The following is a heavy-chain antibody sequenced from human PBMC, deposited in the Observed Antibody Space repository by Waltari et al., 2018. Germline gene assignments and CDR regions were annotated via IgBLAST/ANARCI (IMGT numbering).Heavy chain of an antibody. J-gene: IGHJ3*02. CDR2: IYYSGRT. V-gene: IGHV4-59*01. Sequence: QVQLQESGPGLVKPSATLSLTCTVSGGSISSYYWGWIRQPPGKGLEWIGYIYYSGRTNYYPSLKSRFTISVDTSKNPFSLKLSSVTAADTALYYCAREKGKGDAVDIWGQGTMVTVSS. CDR1: GGSISSYY. CDR3: AREKGKGDAVDI.